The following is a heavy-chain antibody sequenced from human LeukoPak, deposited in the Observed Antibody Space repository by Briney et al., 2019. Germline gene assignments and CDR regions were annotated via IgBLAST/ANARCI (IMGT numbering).Heavy chain of an antibody. J-gene: IGHJ5*02. V-gene: IGHV1-46*03. CDR3: ARVRPPTCPFDP. CDR2: INPSGGST. CDR1: GYTFTSYY. Sequence: ASVKVSCKASGYTFTSYYMHWVRQAPGQGLEWMGIINPSGGSTSYAQKFQGRVTMTRDTSTSTVYMELSSLGSEDTAVYYCARVRPPTCPFDPWGQGTLVTVSS.